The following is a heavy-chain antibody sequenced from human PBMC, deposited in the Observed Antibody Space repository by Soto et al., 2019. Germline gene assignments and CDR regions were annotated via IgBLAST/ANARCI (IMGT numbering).Heavy chain of an antibody. CDR2: ISYDGSNK. V-gene: IGHV3-30*18. D-gene: IGHD2-15*01. J-gene: IGHJ6*02. CDR3: AKGGYCSGGGCYPYYYYGMDV. Sequence: QVQLVESGGGVVQPGRSLRLSCAASGFTFSSYGMHWVRQAPGKGLEWVAVISYDGSNKYYADSVKGRFTISRDNSKNTLTLLXNSLRAEDTAVYYCAKGGYCSGGGCYPYYYYGMDVWGQGTTVTVSS. CDR1: GFTFSSYG.